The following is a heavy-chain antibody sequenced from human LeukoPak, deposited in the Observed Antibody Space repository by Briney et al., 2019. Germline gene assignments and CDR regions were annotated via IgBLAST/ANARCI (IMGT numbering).Heavy chain of an antibody. V-gene: IGHV3-23*01. Sequence: GSLRLSCAGSGFTLYKFAMGRVPPAPGKGLEWVSGIDGSGGRPPSADAVKGPFTISRDISTNTQYLPMDSLTAEDTAAYYCARGKDTDFWNPFDHSGQGTLVTVSS. CDR1: GFTLYKFA. CDR3: ARGKDTDFWNPFDH. D-gene: IGHD3-3*01. CDR2: IDGSGGRP. J-gene: IGHJ4*02.